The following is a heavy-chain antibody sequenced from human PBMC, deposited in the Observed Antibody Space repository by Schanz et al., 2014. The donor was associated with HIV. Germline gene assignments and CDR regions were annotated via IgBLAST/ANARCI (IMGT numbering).Heavy chain of an antibody. CDR1: GFIFSDHF. D-gene: IGHD1-1*01. Sequence: VQLVESGGGVVQPGGSLRLSCTTSGFIFSDHFMGWVRQAPGKGLEWVARSRVKSDSYATEYAASVTGRFTISRDDSKNSVYLQMNSLNIEDTAVYFCARDIKYDDPFQYGMDVWGQGTTVSVSS. J-gene: IGHJ6*02. V-gene: IGHV3-72*01. CDR3: ARDIKYDDPFQYGMDV. CDR2: SRVKSDSYAT.